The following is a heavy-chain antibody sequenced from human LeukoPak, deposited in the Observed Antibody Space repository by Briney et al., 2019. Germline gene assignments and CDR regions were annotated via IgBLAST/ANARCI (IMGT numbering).Heavy chain of an antibody. CDR3: ARGCRSGSYLSRYYYYMDV. CDR2: MNPNSGNT. Sequence: ASVKVSCKASGYTFTSYDINWVRQATGQGPEWMGWMNPNSGNTGYAQKFQGRVTMTRNTSISTAYMELSSLRSEDTAVYYCARGCRSGSYLSRYYYYMDVWGKGATVTVSS. V-gene: IGHV1-8*01. J-gene: IGHJ6*03. CDR1: GYTFTSYD. D-gene: IGHD1-26*01.